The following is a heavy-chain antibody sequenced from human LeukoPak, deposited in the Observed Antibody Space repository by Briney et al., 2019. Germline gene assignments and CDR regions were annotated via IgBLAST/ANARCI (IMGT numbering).Heavy chain of an antibody. V-gene: IGHV4-59*01. CDR3: ARYVWGSYPTFEDY. CDR2: IYYSGST. CDR1: GGSISSYY. J-gene: IGHJ4*02. D-gene: IGHD3-16*02. Sequence: PSETLSLTCTVSGGSISSYYWSWIRQPPGPGLEWIGYIYYSGSTNYNPSLKSRVTISVVTSKNQFSLKLSSVTAADTAVYYCARYVWGSYPTFEDYWGQGTLVTVSS.